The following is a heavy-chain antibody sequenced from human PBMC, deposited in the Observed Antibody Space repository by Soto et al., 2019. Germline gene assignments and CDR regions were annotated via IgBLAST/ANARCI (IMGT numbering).Heavy chain of an antibody. D-gene: IGHD3-3*01. Sequence: GGSLRLSCAASGFTFSSYAMSWVRQAPGKGLEWVSAISGSGGSTYYADSVKGRFTISRDNSKNTLYLQMNSLRAEDTAVYYCAKDLRFLEWLSPPVGMDVWGQGTTVTVSS. V-gene: IGHV3-23*01. J-gene: IGHJ6*02. CDR3: AKDLRFLEWLSPPVGMDV. CDR2: ISGSGGST. CDR1: GFTFSSYA.